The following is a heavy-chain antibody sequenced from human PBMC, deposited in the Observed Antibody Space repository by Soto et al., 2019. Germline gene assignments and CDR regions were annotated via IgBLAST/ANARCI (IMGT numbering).Heavy chain of an antibody. CDR2: IWFTGTT. CDR1: GDSLSPYY. CDR3: ARESSGDHNHNWFDP. Sequence: QVQLQESGPGLVKPSETLSLTCTVSGDSLSPYYWSWVRQPPGKGLEWIGFIWFTGTTTYNPSLRXRXTXXVDTSKNKISLALNSVTAADTAAYYCARESSGDHNHNWFDPWGQGTLVTVSA. J-gene: IGHJ5*02. V-gene: IGHV4-59*01. D-gene: IGHD1-20*01.